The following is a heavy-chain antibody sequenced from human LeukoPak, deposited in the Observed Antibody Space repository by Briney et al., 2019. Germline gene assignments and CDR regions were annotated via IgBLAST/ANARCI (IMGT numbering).Heavy chain of an antibody. Sequence: GGSLRLSCAASGFTFSSYSMNWVRQAPGKGLEWVSSISSSSSYIYYADSVKGRFTISRDNAKNSLYLQMNSLRAEDTAVYYCARAFNYGDYENYYYYGMDVWGQGTTVTVSS. CDR3: ARAFNYGDYENYYYYGMDV. CDR1: GFTFSSYS. V-gene: IGHV3-21*01. D-gene: IGHD4-17*01. J-gene: IGHJ6*02. CDR2: ISSSSSYI.